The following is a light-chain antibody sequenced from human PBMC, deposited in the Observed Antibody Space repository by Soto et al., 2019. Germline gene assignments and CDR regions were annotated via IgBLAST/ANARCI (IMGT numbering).Light chain of an antibody. V-gene: IGLV2-14*01. CDR3: TSNTPTGALV. Sequence: QSVLTQPPSASGSPGQSVTISCTGTSSDVGGYNYVSWYQHRPGKAPRLMIYEVRNRLSGVSNRFSGSKSGNTASLTISGLQSEDEADYYCTSNTPTGALVFGSGTKVTV. CDR2: EVR. CDR1: SSDVGGYNY. J-gene: IGLJ6*01.